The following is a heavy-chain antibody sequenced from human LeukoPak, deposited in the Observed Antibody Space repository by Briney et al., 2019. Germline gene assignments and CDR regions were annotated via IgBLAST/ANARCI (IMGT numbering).Heavy chain of an antibody. D-gene: IGHD1-1*01. CDR1: GGSFSGYY. Sequence: SETLSLTCAVYGGSFSGYYWSWIRQPPGKGLEWIGEINHSGSTNYNPSLKSRVTISVDTSKNQFSLKLSSVTAADTAVYYCARGPPRTGRERYFDRWGQGTLVSVSS. J-gene: IGHJ4*02. CDR2: INHSGST. CDR3: ARGPPRTGRERYFDR. V-gene: IGHV4-34*01.